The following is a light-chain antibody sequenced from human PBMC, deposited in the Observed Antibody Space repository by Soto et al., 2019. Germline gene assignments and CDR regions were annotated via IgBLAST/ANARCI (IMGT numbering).Light chain of an antibody. Sequence: QPVLTQPPSVSGAPGQRVTISCTGSSSNIGAGYEAHWYQQLPGTAPKLLIYSDDQRPSGVPDRFSGSKSGTSASLAISGLQSEDEADYYCAAWDDSLNGYVFGTGTKLTVL. CDR3: AAWDDSLNGYV. V-gene: IGLV1-44*01. J-gene: IGLJ1*01. CDR2: SDD. CDR1: SSNIGAGYE.